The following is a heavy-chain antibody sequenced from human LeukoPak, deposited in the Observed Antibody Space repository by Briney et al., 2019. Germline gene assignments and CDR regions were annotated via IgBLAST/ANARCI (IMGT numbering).Heavy chain of an antibody. CDR1: GYSFTSYW. Sequence: GESLKISCKGSGYSFTSYWIGWVRQMPGKGLEWMGIIYPGDSDTRYSPSFQGQVTISADKSISTAYLQWSSLKASDTAMYYCASLPYYYGSAEYLDYWGQGTLVTVSS. V-gene: IGHV5-51*01. CDR3: ASLPYYYGSAEYLDY. J-gene: IGHJ4*02. CDR2: IYPGDSDT. D-gene: IGHD3-10*01.